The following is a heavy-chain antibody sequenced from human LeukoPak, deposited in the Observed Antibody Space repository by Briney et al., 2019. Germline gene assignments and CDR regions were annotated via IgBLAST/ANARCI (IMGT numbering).Heavy chain of an antibody. Sequence: GGSLRLSCAASGFTFSSSAMSWVRQVPGKGLEWVSGISASGGSTSYADSVRGRFTISRDNSKNTLYLQMNSLRAEDTAVYYCARGYSGSYQYYFDYWGQGTLVTVSS. CDR3: ARGYSGSYQYYFDY. CDR2: ISASGGST. D-gene: IGHD1-26*01. J-gene: IGHJ4*02. V-gene: IGHV3-23*01. CDR1: GFTFSSSA.